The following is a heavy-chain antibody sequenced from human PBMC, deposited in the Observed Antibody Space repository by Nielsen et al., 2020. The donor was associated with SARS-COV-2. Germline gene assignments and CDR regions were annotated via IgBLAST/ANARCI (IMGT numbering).Heavy chain of an antibody. CDR2: ISWNSGSI. V-gene: IGHV3-9*01. CDR1: GFTFDDYA. Sequence: GGSLRLSCAASGFTFDDYAMHWVRQAPGKGLEWVSGISWNSGSIGYADSVKGRFTISRDNAKNSLYLQMNSLRAEDTALYYCAAGYYDFWSGYPRGYGMDVWGQGTTITVSS. D-gene: IGHD3-3*01. CDR3: AAGYYDFWSGYPRGYGMDV. J-gene: IGHJ6*02.